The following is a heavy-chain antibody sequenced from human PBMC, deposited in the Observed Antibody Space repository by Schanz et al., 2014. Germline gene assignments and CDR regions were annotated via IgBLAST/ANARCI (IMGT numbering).Heavy chain of an antibody. Sequence: PGGSLRLSCAASGFIFSDYYMAWIRQAPGKGPEYVSYISSGGTTTYHSDSVKGRFTISRDNTKNSLFLQLNSLRADDTAVYYCARIGGSVFDYWAQGTLVTVSS. J-gene: IGHJ4*02. CDR2: ISSGGTTT. V-gene: IGHV3-11*01. CDR3: ARIGGSVFDY. D-gene: IGHD3-10*01. CDR1: GFIFSDYY.